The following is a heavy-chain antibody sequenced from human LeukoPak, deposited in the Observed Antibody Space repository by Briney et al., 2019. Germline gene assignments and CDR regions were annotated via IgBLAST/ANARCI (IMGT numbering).Heavy chain of an antibody. Sequence: GGSLRLSCAASGFTLSSYAMSWVRQAPGKGLEWVSAISGSGGSTYYADSVKGRFTISRDNSKNTLYLQMNSLRAEDTAVYYCAKSPPGRSQWLGNYYFDYWGQGTLVTVSS. V-gene: IGHV3-23*01. J-gene: IGHJ4*02. CDR2: ISGSGGST. CDR1: GFTLSSYA. CDR3: AKSPPGRSQWLGNYYFDY. D-gene: IGHD6-19*01.